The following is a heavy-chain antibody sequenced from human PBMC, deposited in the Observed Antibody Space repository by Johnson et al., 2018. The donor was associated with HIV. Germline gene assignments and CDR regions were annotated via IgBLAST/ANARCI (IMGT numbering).Heavy chain of an antibody. CDR1: GFTSSSYA. CDR3: AKDVLRFLESRLNAFDI. D-gene: IGHD3-3*01. V-gene: IGHV3-23*04. Sequence: VQLVESGGGLVQPGGSLRLSCAASGFTSSSYAMSWVRQASGKGLEWVSAISGSGGSTYYADSVKGRFTISRDNSKNTLYLQMNSLRAEDTAVYYCAKDVLRFLESRLNAFDIWGQGTIVTVSS. J-gene: IGHJ3*02. CDR2: ISGSGGST.